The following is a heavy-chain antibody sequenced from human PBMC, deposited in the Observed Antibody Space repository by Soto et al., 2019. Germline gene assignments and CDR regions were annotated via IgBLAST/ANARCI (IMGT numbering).Heavy chain of an antibody. CDR3: ARDRGDYYDSSES. V-gene: IGHV3-21*01. CDR2: ISGSGSYI. Sequence: GVSLRLSCAASGFTFSSYSMNWVRQAPGKGLEWVSSISGSGSYIYYADSVKGRFTISSDNDKNSLYLQMNTLRDEDTAVYYCARDRGDYYDSSESWGQGTLVTVSS. CDR1: GFTFSSYS. D-gene: IGHD3-22*01. J-gene: IGHJ5*02.